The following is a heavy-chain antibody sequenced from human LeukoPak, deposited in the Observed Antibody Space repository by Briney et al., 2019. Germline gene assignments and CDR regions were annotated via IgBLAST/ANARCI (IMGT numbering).Heavy chain of an antibody. V-gene: IGHV3-21*01. CDR2: ISSSNSYI. D-gene: IGHD3-22*01. CDR3: ARDLSYYYDSSGYDAFDI. J-gene: IGHJ3*02. Sequence: GGSLRLSCAASGFTFSNYEMNWVRQAPGKGLEWVSSISSSNSYIYYADSVKGRFTISRDNAKNSLYLQMNSLRAEDTAVYYCARDLSYYYDSSGYDAFDIWGQGTMVTVSS. CDR1: GFTFSNYE.